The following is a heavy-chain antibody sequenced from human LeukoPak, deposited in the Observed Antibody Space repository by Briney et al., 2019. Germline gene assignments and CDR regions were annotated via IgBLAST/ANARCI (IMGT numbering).Heavy chain of an antibody. Sequence: SETLSLTCTVSGGSISSYYWSWIRQPPGKGLEWIGEINHSGSTNYNPSLKSRVTISVDTSKNQFSLKLSSVTAADAAVYYCARHAREYSSSPRSSFDYWGQGTLVTVSS. V-gene: IGHV4-34*01. CDR1: GGSISSYY. CDR2: INHSGST. CDR3: ARHAREYSSSPRSSFDY. D-gene: IGHD6-13*01. J-gene: IGHJ4*02.